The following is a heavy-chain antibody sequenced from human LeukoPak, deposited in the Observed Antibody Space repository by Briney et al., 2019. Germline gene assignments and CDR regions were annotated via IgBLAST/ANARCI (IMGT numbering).Heavy chain of an antibody. CDR3: ARGYSNGYYYHAFDI. CDR2: INTNTGNP. V-gene: IGHV7-4-1*02. D-gene: IGHD3-22*01. CDR1: GYTFTSYG. Sequence: ASVKVSCKASGYTFTSYGISWVRQAPGQGLECMGWINTNTGNPMYARGFTGRFVFSLDTSVSTAFLQISSLKAEDTAVYYCARGYSNGYYYHAFDIWGQGTMVTVSS. J-gene: IGHJ3*02.